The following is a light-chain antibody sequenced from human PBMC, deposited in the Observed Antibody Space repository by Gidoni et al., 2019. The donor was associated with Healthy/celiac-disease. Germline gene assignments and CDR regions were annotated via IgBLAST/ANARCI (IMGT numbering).Light chain of an antibody. CDR2: AAS. J-gene: IGKJ1*01. Sequence: DIQMTQSPSSLSASVGDRVTITCRASQSISSYLNWYQQKPGEAPKLLIYAASSLQSGVPSRFSGSGSVTDFTLTISSLQPEDFATYYCQQSYSTLRTFGQGTKVEIK. V-gene: IGKV1-39*01. CDR1: QSISSY. CDR3: QQSYSTLRT.